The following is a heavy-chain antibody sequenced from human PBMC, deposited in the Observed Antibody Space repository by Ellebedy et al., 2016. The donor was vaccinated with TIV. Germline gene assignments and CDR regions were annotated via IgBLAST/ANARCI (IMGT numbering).Heavy chain of an antibody. CDR2: IIPIFGTA. D-gene: IGHD2-15*01. J-gene: IGHJ4*02. CDR3: AREVRGYCSGGSCPYFDY. V-gene: IGHV1-69*06. CDR1: GGTFSSYA. Sequence: SVKVSCXASGGTFSSYAISWVRQAPGQGLEWMGGIIPIFGTANYAQKFQGRVTITADKSTSTAYMELSSLRSEDTAVYYCAREVRGYCSGGSCPYFDYWGQGTLVTVSS.